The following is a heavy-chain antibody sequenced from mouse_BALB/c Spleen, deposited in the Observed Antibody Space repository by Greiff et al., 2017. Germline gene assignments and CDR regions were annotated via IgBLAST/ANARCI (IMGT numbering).Heavy chain of an antibody. D-gene: IGHD2-1*01. V-gene: IGHV3-1*02. Sequence: EVHLVESGPDLVKPSQSLSLTCTVTGYSITSGYRWHWIRQFPGNKLEWMGYIHYSGSTNYNPSLKSRISITRDTSKNQFFLQLNSVTTEDTATYYCARDRYGNYVGVEYGGKGTTHTGST. CDR1: GYSITSGYR. CDR2: IHYSGST. J-gene: IGHJ2*01. CDR3: ARDRYGNYVGVEY.